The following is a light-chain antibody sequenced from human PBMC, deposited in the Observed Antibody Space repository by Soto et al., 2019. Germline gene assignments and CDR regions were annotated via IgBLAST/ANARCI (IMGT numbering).Light chain of an antibody. CDR3: QQRLDWPIT. V-gene: IGKV3-11*01. CDR2: DAS. J-gene: IGKJ4*01. CDR1: QSVSSF. Sequence: EIVLTQSPATLSLSPGERATLSCRASQSVSSFFVWYQQKRGQAPRLLIYDASKRATGIPARFSGSGSGTDFTLTISSLEPEDFAVYYCQQRLDWPITFGGGTPVEIK.